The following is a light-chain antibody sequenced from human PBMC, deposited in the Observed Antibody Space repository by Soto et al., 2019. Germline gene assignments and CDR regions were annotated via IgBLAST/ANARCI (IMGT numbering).Light chain of an antibody. J-gene: IGKJ1*01. CDR1: QSVSSY. CDR2: DAS. V-gene: IGKV3-11*01. CDR3: QVRTNRSIA. Sequence: EVVLTQSPATLSLSPGERATLSCRASQSVSSYLAWYQQKPGQAPRLLIYDASNRATGIPARFSGTGSGTDFTLTINNLEPEDFAVYYCQVRTNRSIAFGRGTKVDIK.